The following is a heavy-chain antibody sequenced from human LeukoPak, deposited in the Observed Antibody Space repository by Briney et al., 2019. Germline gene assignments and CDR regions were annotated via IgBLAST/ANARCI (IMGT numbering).Heavy chain of an antibody. CDR1: GFTFSSYS. V-gene: IGHV3-21*01. D-gene: IGHD3-10*01. CDR3: AKGSGRSGRRWFDP. CDR2: ISSSSSYI. J-gene: IGHJ5*02. Sequence: GGSLRLSCAASGFTFSSYSMNWVRQAPGKGLEWVSSISSSSSYIYYADSVKGRFTISRDNAKNSLYLQMNSLRAEDTAVYYCAKGSGRSGRRWFDPWGQGTLVTVSS.